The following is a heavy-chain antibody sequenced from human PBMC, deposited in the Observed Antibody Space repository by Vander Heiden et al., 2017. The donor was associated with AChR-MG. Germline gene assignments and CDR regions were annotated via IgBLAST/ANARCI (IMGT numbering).Heavy chain of an antibody. J-gene: IGHJ5*02. CDR3: ARGRIAAAGTRGRAVDP. D-gene: IGHD6-13*01. V-gene: IGHV4-34*01. CDR1: GGSFSGYY. CDR2: INHSGST. Sequence: QVQLQQWGAGLLKPSETLSLTCAVYGGSFSGYYWSWIRQPPGKGLEWIGEINHSGSTNYNPSLKSRVTISVDTSKNQFSLKLSSVTAADTAVYYCARGRIAAAGTRGRAVDPWGQGTLVTVSS.